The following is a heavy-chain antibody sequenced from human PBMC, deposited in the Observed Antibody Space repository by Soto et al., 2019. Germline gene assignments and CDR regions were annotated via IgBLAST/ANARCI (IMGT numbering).Heavy chain of an antibody. CDR3: ARDPLDYYFDY. CDR2: IYYSGST. J-gene: IGHJ4*02. D-gene: IGHD3-16*02. V-gene: IGHV4-61*01. CDR1: GGSVSSGSYY. Sequence: KTSETLSLTCTVSGGSVSSGSYYWSWIRQPPGKGLEWIGYIYYSGSTNYNPSLKSRVTISVDTSKNQFSLKLSSVTAADTAVYYCARDPLDYYFDYWGQGTLVTVSS.